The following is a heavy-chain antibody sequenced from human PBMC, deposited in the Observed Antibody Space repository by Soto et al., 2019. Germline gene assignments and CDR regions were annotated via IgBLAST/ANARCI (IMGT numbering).Heavy chain of an antibody. CDR1: GGSFSGYY. CDR2: INHSGST. V-gene: IGHV4-34*01. J-gene: IGHJ3*02. Sequence: ETLSLTCAVYGGSFSGYYWSWIRQPPGKGLEWIGEINHSGSTNYNPSLKSRVTISVDTSKNQFSLKLSSVTAADTAVYYCARAGLRRGRGYSYGQRLDAFDIWGQGTMVTVSS. D-gene: IGHD5-18*01. CDR3: ARAGLRRGRGYSYGQRLDAFDI.